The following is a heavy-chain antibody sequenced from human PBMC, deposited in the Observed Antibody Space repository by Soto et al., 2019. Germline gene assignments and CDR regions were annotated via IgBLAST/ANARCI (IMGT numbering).Heavy chain of an antibody. J-gene: IGHJ4*02. V-gene: IGHV3-21*01. CDR1: GFTFSSYS. Sequence: GSLRLSCAASGFTFSSYSMNWVRQAPGKGLEWVSSISSSSSYIYYADSVKGRFTISRDNAKNSLYLQMNSLRAEDTAVYYCARVKAAAGVFDYWGQGTLVTVSS. CDR3: ARVKAAAGVFDY. D-gene: IGHD6-13*01. CDR2: ISSSSSYI.